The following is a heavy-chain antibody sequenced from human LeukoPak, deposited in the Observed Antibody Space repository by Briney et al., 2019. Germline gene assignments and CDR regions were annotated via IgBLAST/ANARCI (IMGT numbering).Heavy chain of an antibody. Sequence: GGSLRLSCEASGFSFSSYNMDWVRQTPGKGLEWISSITTSSTYTFYADSVKGRFTISRDNAKNSLYLQMNSLRAEDTAVYYCASLGLVGATRVFDYWGQGTLVTVSS. D-gene: IGHD1-26*01. CDR3: ASLGLVGATRVFDY. J-gene: IGHJ4*02. CDR2: ITTSSTYT. CDR1: GFSFSSYN. V-gene: IGHV3-21*01.